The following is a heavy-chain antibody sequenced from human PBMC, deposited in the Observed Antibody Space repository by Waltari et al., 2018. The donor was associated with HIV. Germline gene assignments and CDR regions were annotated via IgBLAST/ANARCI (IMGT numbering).Heavy chain of an antibody. J-gene: IGHJ6*02. CDR2: MNPNSGNT. CDR3: ASLQQLVPPVFGMDV. Sequence: QVPLVQSGAEVKKPGASVKVSCKASGYTFTSYDIIWVRQATGQGLEWMGWMNPNSGNTGYAQKFQGRVTMTRNTSISTAYMELSSLRSEDTAVYYCASLQQLVPPVFGMDVWGQGTTVTVSS. V-gene: IGHV1-8*01. CDR1: GYTFTSYD. D-gene: IGHD6-13*01.